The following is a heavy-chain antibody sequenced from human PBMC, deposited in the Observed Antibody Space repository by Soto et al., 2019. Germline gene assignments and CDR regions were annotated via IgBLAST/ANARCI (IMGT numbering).Heavy chain of an antibody. CDR2: ISDPGTST. Sequence: GGSLRLSCAASGFTFDNYAMNWVRQAPGKGLEWISSISDPGTSTYYANSVKGRFSMSRDNSKNTLFLQMNRLRADDTAVYFCAKSLVTPSDAFDLWGRGTLVTVSS. V-gene: IGHV3-23*01. J-gene: IGHJ3*01. CDR1: GFTFDNYA. CDR3: AKSLVTPSDAFDL. D-gene: IGHD2-21*02.